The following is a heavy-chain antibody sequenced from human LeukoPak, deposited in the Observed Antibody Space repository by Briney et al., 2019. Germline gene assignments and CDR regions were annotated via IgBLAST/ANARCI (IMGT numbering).Heavy chain of an antibody. V-gene: IGHV3-30*02. CDR2: IRYDGSNK. Sequence: GGSLRLSCAASGFTFSSYGMHWVRQAPGKGLEWVAFIRYDGSNKYYADSVKGRFTVSRDNSKNTLYLQMNSLRAEDTAVYYCAKDYYDSRNAFDIWGQGTMVTVSS. D-gene: IGHD3-22*01. CDR3: AKDYYDSRNAFDI. CDR1: GFTFSSYG. J-gene: IGHJ3*02.